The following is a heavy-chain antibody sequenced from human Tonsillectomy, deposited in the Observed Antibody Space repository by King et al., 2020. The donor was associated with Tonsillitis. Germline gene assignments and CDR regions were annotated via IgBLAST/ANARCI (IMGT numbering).Heavy chain of an antibody. D-gene: IGHD1-26*01. V-gene: IGHV1-2*02. CDR2: INPKSGGT. Sequence: VQLVESGAEVRKPGASVKVSCRTSGYTFTDYYIHWVRQAPGQGLEWMGWINPKSGGTNFAQKFQGRVTMTRDTSISTAYMELSRLRYDDTAVFYCVVGPTDSSFDYWGQGTLVTVSS. J-gene: IGHJ4*02. CDR3: VVGPTDSSFDY. CDR1: GYTFTDYY.